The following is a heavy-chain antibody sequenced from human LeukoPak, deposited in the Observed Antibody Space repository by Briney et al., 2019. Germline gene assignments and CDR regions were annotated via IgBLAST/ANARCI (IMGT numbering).Heavy chain of an antibody. CDR2: IYPGDSDT. CDR3: ARQSCGGDCYPDAFDI. Sequence: GESLKISCQGSGYSFTSYWIGWVRQMPGKGLEWMGIIYPGDSDTRYSPSFQGQVTISADKSISTAYLQWSSLKASDTAMYYCARQSCGGDCYPDAFDIWGQGTMVTVSS. CDR1: GYSFTSYW. J-gene: IGHJ3*02. V-gene: IGHV5-51*01. D-gene: IGHD2-21*02.